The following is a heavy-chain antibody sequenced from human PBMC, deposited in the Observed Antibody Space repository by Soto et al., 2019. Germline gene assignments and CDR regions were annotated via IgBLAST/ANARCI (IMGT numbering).Heavy chain of an antibody. Sequence: SETLSLTCTVSGGSISSYYWSWIRQPPGKGLEWIGYIYYSGSTYYNPSLKSRVTISVDTSKNQFSLKLSSVTAADTAVYYCARVRWLRFGGYYFDYWGQGTLVTVSS. CDR3: ARVRWLRFGGYYFDY. V-gene: IGHV4-59*01. CDR2: IYYSGST. CDR1: GGSISSYY. J-gene: IGHJ4*02. D-gene: IGHD5-12*01.